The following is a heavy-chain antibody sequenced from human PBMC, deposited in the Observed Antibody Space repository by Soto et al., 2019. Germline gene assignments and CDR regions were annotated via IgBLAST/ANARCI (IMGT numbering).Heavy chain of an antibody. J-gene: IGHJ6*02. CDR1: GGTFSSYA. D-gene: IGHD6-6*01. V-gene: IGHV1-69*12. CDR2: IIPIFGTA. Sequence: QVQLVQSGAEVKKPGSSVKVSCKASGGTFSSYAISWVRQAPGQGLEWMGGIIPIFGTANYAQKFQGRVTITADESTSTAYMELSSLRAEDTDVYYCARGGSSSSLHYYGMDVWGQGTTVTVSS. CDR3: ARGGSSSSLHYYGMDV.